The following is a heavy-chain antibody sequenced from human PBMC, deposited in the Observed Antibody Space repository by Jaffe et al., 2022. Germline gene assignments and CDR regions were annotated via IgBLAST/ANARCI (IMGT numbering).Heavy chain of an antibody. CDR3: ARDSGYCSESSCNHFDY. V-gene: IGHV3-48*03. D-gene: IGHD2-15*01. Sequence: EVQLVESGGGLIQPGGSLRLSCAASGFTFSSYEMNWVRQTPGKGLEWVSYISDSGHTIYYADSVKGRFTVSRDNAKNSLFLQMNSLRAEDAAVYYCARDSGYCSESSCNHFDYWGQGTLVTVSA. CDR2: ISDSGHTI. J-gene: IGHJ4*02. CDR1: GFTFSSYE.